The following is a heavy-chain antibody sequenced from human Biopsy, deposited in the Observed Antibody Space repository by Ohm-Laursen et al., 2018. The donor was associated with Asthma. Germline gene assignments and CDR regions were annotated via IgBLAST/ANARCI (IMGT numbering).Heavy chain of an antibody. CDR1: GGTFNTYV. D-gene: IGHD2-2*01. J-gene: IGHJ4*02. CDR2: INSVFGTT. Sequence: EASVKVSCKSLGGTFNTYVIGWVRQAPGQGLEWMGGINSVFGTTTYPQKFQDRVTITADDSTSTVYMEFSSLRSEDTAVYYCARKAGSCISRTCYSLDFWGQGTLVTVSS. V-gene: IGHV1-69*13. CDR3: ARKAGSCISRTCYSLDF.